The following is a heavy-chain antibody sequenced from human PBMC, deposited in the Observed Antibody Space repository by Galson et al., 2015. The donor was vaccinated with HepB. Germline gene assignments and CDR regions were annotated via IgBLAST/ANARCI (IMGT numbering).Heavy chain of an antibody. CDR3: ARESNYAGYYVMDV. CDR1: GFTFRTYG. J-gene: IGHJ6*02. D-gene: IGHD3-16*01. V-gene: IGHV3-33*01. Sequence: SLRLSCAASGFTFRTYGMHWVRQAPGKGLQWVAVIWSDGSNQYYADSVKGRLTISRDNSKNTVYLQLNSLRAEDTAVYYCARESNYAGYYVMDVWGQGTTGTVSS. CDR2: IWSDGSNQ.